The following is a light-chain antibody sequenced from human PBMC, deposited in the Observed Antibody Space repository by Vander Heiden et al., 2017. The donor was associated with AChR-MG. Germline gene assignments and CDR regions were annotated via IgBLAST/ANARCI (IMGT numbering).Light chain of an antibody. CDR1: SSDVGGYNY. Sequence: QSALTQPASVSGSPGQSITISCTGTSSDVGGYNYVSWNQQHPGKAPKLMIYDVSNRPSGVSNRFSGSKSGNTASLTISGLQAEDEADYYCSSYTSSSTLVFGVGTKLTVL. V-gene: IGLV2-14*03. CDR2: DVS. J-gene: IGLJ2*01. CDR3: SSYTSSSTLV.